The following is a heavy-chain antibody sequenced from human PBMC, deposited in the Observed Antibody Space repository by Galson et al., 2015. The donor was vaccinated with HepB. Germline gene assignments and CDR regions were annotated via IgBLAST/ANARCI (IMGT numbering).Heavy chain of an antibody. J-gene: IGHJ6*02. CDR1: GFTFNNYA. Sequence: SLRLSCAASGFTFNNYAMHWVRQAPGRGLEWVAVISNDATNQFYGDSVQGRFTISRDNSRNTLYLQMNSLKNGDTAFYYCARGIPRTTDYISKHYYSNSDVWDQGTTVTVSS. CDR2: ISNDATNQ. CDR3: ARGIPRTTDYISKHYYSNSDV. D-gene: IGHD4-11*01. V-gene: IGHV3-30*04.